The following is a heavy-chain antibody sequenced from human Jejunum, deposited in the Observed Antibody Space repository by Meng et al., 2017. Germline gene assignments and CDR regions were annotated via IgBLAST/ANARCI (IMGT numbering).Heavy chain of an antibody. Sequence: VQLQESGPGLVRLSETLSLTCTVSGDSVSSDNDYWSWIRQPPGKGLEWIGYVYYSGHTDCNPSLKSRLSISIDTSKNHFSLKLSSVTAADTAVYYCARTPLYSGSYYFDPWGQGALVTVSS. V-gene: IGHV4-61*03. CDR3: ARTPLYSGSYYFDP. D-gene: IGHD1-26*01. J-gene: IGHJ4*02. CDR1: GDSVSSDNDY. CDR2: VYYSGHT.